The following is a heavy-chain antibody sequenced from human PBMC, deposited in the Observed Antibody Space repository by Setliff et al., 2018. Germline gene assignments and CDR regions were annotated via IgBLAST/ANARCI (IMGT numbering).Heavy chain of an antibody. V-gene: IGHV4-39*07. D-gene: IGHD6-6*01. J-gene: IGHJ6*02. CDR2: IYYSGST. CDR1: GGSISSSSYY. Sequence: SETLSLTCTVSGGSISSSSYYWGWIRQPPGKGLEWIGSIYYSGSTYYNPSLKSRVTISVDTSKNQFSLKLSSVTAADTAVYYCAGVAQYSSSSFYYYYYGMDVWGQGTTVTVSS. CDR3: AGVAQYSSSSFYYYYYGMDV.